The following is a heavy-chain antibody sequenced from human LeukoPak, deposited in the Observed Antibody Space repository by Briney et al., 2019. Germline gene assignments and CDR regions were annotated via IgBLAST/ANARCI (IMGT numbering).Heavy chain of an antibody. CDR3: ARGPRGYYYYYMDV. CDR2: IIPIFGTA. J-gene: IGHJ6*03. V-gene: IGHV1-69*05. CDR1: GGTFSRYA. Sequence: SVKVSCKASGGTFSRYAISWVRQAPGQGLEWMGGIIPIFGTANYAQKFQGRVTITTDESTSTAYMELSSLRSEDTAVYYCARGPRGYYYYYMDVWGKGTTVTVSS.